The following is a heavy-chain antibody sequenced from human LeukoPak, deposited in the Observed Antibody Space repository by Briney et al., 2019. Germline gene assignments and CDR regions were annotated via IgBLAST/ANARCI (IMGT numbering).Heavy chain of an antibody. Sequence: SETLSLTCTVSGYSISSGYYWGWIRQPPGKGLEWIGSIYHSGSTYYNPSLKSRVTISVDMSKNQFSLKLSSVTAADTAVYYCARDNDQMGLDPFDFWGQGTLVTVSS. CDR1: GYSISSGYY. CDR3: ARDNDQMGLDPFDF. V-gene: IGHV4-38-2*02. CDR2: IYHSGST. D-gene: IGHD1-1*01. J-gene: IGHJ4*02.